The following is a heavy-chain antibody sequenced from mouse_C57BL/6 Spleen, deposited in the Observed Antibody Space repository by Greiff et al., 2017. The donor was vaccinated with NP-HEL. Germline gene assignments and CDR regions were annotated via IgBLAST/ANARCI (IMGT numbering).Heavy chain of an antibody. CDR2: INPSSGYT. D-gene: IGHD2-4*01. CDR3: ARSEYDYNGPYYYAMDY. Sequence: QVQLQQSGAELAKPGASVKLSCKASGYTFTSYWMHWVKQRPGQGLEWIGYINPSSGYTKYNQKFKDKATLTADKSSSTAYMQLSSLTYEDSAVYYCARSEYDYNGPYYYAMDYWGQGTSVTVSS. J-gene: IGHJ4*01. V-gene: IGHV1-7*01. CDR1: GYTFTSYW.